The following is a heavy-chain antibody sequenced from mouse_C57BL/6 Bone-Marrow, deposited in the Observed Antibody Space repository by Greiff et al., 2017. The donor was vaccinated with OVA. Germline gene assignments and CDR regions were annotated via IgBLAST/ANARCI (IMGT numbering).Heavy chain of an antibody. CDR2: INPNNGGT. CDR3: ARGRRDY. V-gene: IGHV1-26*01. J-gene: IGHJ2*01. CDR1: GYTFTDYY. Sequence: VQLQQSGPELVKPGASVKISCTASGYTFTDYYMNWVKQSHGKSLEWIGDINPNNGGTSYNQKFKGKATLTVDKSSSTAYMELRSLTSEDSAVYYCARGRRDYWGQGTTLTVSS.